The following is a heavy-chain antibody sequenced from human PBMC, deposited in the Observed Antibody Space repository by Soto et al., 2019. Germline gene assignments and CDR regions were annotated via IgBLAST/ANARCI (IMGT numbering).Heavy chain of an antibody. Sequence: QVQLVQSGAEVKKPGASVKVSCKASGYTFTSYGISWVRQAPGQGLEWMGWISAYNGNTNYAQKLQGRVTMTKDTATSTAYMELRSLRSDDTAVYYCARLVVVVALYYYGMDVWGQGTTVTVSS. CDR2: ISAYNGNT. CDR1: GYTFTSYG. J-gene: IGHJ6*02. CDR3: ARLVVVVALYYYGMDV. D-gene: IGHD2-15*01. V-gene: IGHV1-18*01.